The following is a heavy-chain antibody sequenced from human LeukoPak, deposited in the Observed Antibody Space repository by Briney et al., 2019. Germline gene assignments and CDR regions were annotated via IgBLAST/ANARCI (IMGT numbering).Heavy chain of an antibody. CDR1: GFTFSSYS. J-gene: IGHJ4*02. CDR2: ISSSSSYL. V-gene: IGHV3-21*01. Sequence: SGGSLRLSCAASGFTFSSYSMNWVRQAPGKGLEWVSSISSSSSYLYYADSVTGRFTISSDNAKNSLYLQMNCRRAEDTAVYYCVRRADTGYSGYDYHYWGQGTLVTVSS. CDR3: VRRADTGYSGYDYHY. D-gene: IGHD5-12*01.